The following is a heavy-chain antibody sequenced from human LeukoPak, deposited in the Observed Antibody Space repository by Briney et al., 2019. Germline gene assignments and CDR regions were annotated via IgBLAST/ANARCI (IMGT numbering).Heavy chain of an antibody. CDR3: SNSYCGGDCYTGGYFDY. Sequence: GGSLRLSCTGSGFTFGDYGMSWVRQAPGKGLEWVGFIRSKAYGGTTEYAASVKGRFTISRDDSKSIAYLQMNSLKTEDKDVYYCSNSYCGGDCYTGGYFDYWGQGTLVTVSS. J-gene: IGHJ4*02. CDR1: GFTFGDYG. D-gene: IGHD2-21*02. V-gene: IGHV3-49*04. CDR2: IRSKAYGGTT.